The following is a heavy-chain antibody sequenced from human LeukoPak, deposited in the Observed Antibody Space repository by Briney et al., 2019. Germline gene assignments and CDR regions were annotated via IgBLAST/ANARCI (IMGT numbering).Heavy chain of an antibody. V-gene: IGHV3-33*06. D-gene: IGHD6-13*01. CDR3: AKVGPGIAAAGTHFDAFDI. CDR1: GFTFSSYG. CDR2: IWYDGSNK. Sequence: PGRSLRLSCAASGFTFSSYGMHWVRQAPGKGLEWVAVIWYDGSNKYYADSVKGRFTISRDNSKNTLYLQMNSLRAEDTAVYYCAKVGPGIAAAGTHFDAFDIWGQGTMVTFSS. J-gene: IGHJ3*02.